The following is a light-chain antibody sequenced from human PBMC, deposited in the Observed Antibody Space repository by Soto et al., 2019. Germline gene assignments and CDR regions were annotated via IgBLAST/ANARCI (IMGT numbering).Light chain of an antibody. J-gene: IGLJ1*01. CDR2: YND. V-gene: IGLV1-40*01. CDR3: QSYDSSLSVYV. Sequence: QSVLTQPPSVSGAPGQRVTISCTGSSSNIGAGYDVHWYQQLLGTAPRALIYYNDNRPSGVPDRFSGSKSGTSASLAITGLQAEDEADYYCQSYDSSLSVYVFGTGTKVTVL. CDR1: SSNIGAGYD.